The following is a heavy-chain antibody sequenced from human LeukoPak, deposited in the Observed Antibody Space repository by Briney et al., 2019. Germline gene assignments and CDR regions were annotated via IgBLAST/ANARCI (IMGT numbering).Heavy chain of an antibody. D-gene: IGHD3-22*01. CDR2: INHSGST. V-gene: IGHV4-34*01. CDR1: GGSFSGYY. Sequence: SETLSLACAVYGGSFSGYYWSWIRQPPGKGLEWIGEINHSGSTNYNPSLKSRVTISVDTSKNQFSLKLSSVTAADTAVYYCARGGIYYDSSGYRDAFDIWGQGTMVTVSS. CDR3: ARGGIYYDSSGYRDAFDI. J-gene: IGHJ3*02.